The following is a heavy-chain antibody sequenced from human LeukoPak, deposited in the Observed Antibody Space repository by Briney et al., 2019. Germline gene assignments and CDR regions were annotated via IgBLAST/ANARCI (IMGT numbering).Heavy chain of an antibody. J-gene: IGHJ4*02. CDR1: GGSIRSYY. CDR3: AVRRDGYSTFDY. Sequence: SETLSLTCTVSGGSIRSYYWSWIRQPPGKGLECIGCIYTSGSTNYNPSLKSRVTISVDTSKNQFALKLSSVTAADRAVYYCAVRRDGYSTFDYWGQGTLVTVSS. V-gene: IGHV4-4*09. CDR2: IYTSGST. D-gene: IGHD5-24*01.